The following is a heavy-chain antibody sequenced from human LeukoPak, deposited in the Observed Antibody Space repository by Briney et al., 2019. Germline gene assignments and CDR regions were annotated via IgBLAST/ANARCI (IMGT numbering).Heavy chain of an antibody. Sequence: PGGSLRLPCAASGFTFSSSAMGWVRQAPGKGLEWVSAISNNGGYTYYADSVQGRFTISRDNSKSTLCLQMNSLRAEDTAVYYCAKQLGYCSDGSCYFPYWGQGTLVTVSS. CDR1: GFTFSSSA. CDR3: AKQLGYCSDGSCYFPY. J-gene: IGHJ4*02. D-gene: IGHD2-15*01. V-gene: IGHV3-23*01. CDR2: ISNNGGYT.